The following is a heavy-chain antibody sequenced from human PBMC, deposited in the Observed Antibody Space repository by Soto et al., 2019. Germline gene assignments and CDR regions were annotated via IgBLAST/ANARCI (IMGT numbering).Heavy chain of an antibody. CDR1: GFTFSSYG. CDR3: AKDRALTEDYGRDV. V-gene: IGHV3-30*18. Sequence: QVQLVESGGGVVQPGRSLRLSCAASGFTFSSYGMHWVRQAPGKGLEWVAVISYDGSNKYYADSVKGRFTISRDNSKNTLYLQMNSLRAEDTAVYYCAKDRALTEDYGRDVWGQGTTVTVSS. J-gene: IGHJ6*02. CDR2: ISYDGSNK. D-gene: IGHD3-9*01.